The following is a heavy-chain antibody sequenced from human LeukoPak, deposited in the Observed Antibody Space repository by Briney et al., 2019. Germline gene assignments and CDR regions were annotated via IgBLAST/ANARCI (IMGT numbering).Heavy chain of an antibody. CDR2: IRSRGSAI. D-gene: IGHD3-22*01. CDR1: GFTFSSYS. CDR3: ARASGYYYFDFDC. J-gene: IGHJ4*02. V-gene: IGHV3-48*04. Sequence: GGSLRLSCAASGFTFSSYSMNWVRQAPGKGLEWVSYIRSRGSAIFYADSVKGRFIISRDDAKNSLYLQMNSLRAEDTAVYYCARASGYYYFDFDCWGQGTLVTVSS.